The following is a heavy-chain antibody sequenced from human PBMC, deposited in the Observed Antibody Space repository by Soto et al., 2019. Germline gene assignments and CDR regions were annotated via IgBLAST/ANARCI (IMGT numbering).Heavy chain of an antibody. CDR1: GGTFSSYA. CDR2: IIPIFGTA. J-gene: IGHJ4*02. Sequence: QVQLVQSGAEVKKPGSSVKVSCKASGGTFSSYAISWVRQAPGQGLEWMGGIIPIFGTANYAQKFQGRGRITEDEYSSTAYMEVSSLRSEDTAVYCCARESDGLLVKDPSCWGQGTLVSVAS. V-gene: IGHV1-69*12. CDR3: ARESDGLLVKDPSC. D-gene: IGHD2-15*01.